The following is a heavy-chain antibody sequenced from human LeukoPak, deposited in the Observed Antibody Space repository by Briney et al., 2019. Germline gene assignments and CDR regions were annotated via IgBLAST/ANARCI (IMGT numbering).Heavy chain of an antibody. Sequence: SETLSLTCNVSGDSVSSGYWSWIRQSPGKGLEWIGFIQDTGITDYNPSPKSRLLMSLDTSKNQFSLNLRSVTAADTAVYYCAGRGHRYSRDWGQGILVTISS. J-gene: IGHJ1*01. CDR2: IQDTGIT. CDR1: GDSVSSGY. CDR3: AGRGHRYSRD. V-gene: IGHV4-4*09. D-gene: IGHD2-15*01.